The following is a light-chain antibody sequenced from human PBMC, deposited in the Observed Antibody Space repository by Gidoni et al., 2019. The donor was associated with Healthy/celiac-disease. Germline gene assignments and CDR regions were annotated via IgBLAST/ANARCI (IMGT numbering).Light chain of an antibody. CDR3: QQYVSSPN. CDR1: QSVSSTY. V-gene: IGKV3-20*01. CDR2: GAS. J-gene: IGKJ3*01. Sequence: EIVLTQSPGTLSLSPGERATLSCRASQSVSSTYLAWYQQKPGQAPRLLIYGASSRAPDRFSGSGSGTDFTLTISRLEPEDFAVYYCQQYVSSPNFXPXTKVXIK.